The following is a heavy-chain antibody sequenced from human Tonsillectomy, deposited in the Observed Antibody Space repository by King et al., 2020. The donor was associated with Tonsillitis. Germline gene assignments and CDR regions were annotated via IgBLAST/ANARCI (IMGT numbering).Heavy chain of an antibody. D-gene: IGHD3-10*01. V-gene: IGHV4-39*01. CDR2: IYYSGST. CDR3: VLNFYGSGSYYKASEY. CDR1: GGSISSSSYY. J-gene: IGHJ4*02. Sequence: QLQESGPGLVKPSETLSLTCTVSGGSISSSSYYWGWIRQPPGKGLEWIGTIYYSGSTDYNPSLKRRVTISVDTSKKQLSLKLSSVTAAATAVYYCVLNFYGSGSYYKASEYWGQGTLVTVSS.